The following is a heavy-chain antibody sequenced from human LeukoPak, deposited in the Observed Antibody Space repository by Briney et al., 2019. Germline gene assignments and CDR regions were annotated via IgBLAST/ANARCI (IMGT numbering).Heavy chain of an antibody. D-gene: IGHD3-22*01. CDR3: AYDSSVGFDP. Sequence: ASVKVSCKASGYTFTCYYMHWVRQAPGQGLEWMGWINPNSGGTNYAQKFQGRVTMTRDTSISTAYMELSRLRSDNTAVYYCAYDSSVGFDPWGQGTLVTVSS. CDR2: INPNSGGT. J-gene: IGHJ5*02. V-gene: IGHV1-2*02. CDR1: GYTFTCYY.